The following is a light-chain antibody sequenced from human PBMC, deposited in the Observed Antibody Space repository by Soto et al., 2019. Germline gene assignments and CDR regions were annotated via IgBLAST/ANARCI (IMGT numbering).Light chain of an antibody. CDR1: QSVSSSY. Sequence: EIVLTQSPGTLSLSPGERATLSCRASQSVSSSYLAWYQQKPGQAPRLLIYGASSRATGIPDRFSGSGSGTDFTLTISSLEPEDFAVYYCHQYGSSPPTYTFGQGTKLEIK. V-gene: IGKV3-20*01. CDR2: GAS. J-gene: IGKJ2*01. CDR3: HQYGSSPPTYT.